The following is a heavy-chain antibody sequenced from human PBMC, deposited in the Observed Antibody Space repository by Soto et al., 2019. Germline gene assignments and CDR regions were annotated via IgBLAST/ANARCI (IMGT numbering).Heavy chain of an antibody. CDR2: ISWNSGSI. CDR1: GFTFDDYA. J-gene: IGHJ4*02. Sequence: GGSLRLSCAASGFTFDDYAMHWVRQAPGKGLEWVSGISWNSGSIGYADSVKGRFTISRDNAKNSLYLQMSSLRAEDTALYYCAKAAKRDIWGSYRWFDYWGQGTLVTVSS. V-gene: IGHV3-9*01. D-gene: IGHD3-16*02. CDR3: AKAAKRDIWGSYRWFDY.